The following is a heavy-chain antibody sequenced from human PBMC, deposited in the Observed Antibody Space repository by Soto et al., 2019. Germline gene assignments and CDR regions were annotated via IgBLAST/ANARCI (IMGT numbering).Heavy chain of an antibody. Sequence: EVQLVESGGGLVQPGGSLRLSCAASGFTFSSYDMHWVRQTAGKGLEWVAAIGTTGDAYYPGSATGRFTISRENAKNSLYLQMNNLRVGDTAVYFCAGGRSGWYAEFAFWGQGTQFTVSS. CDR3: AGGRSGWYAEFAF. D-gene: IGHD6-19*01. V-gene: IGHV3-13*01. CDR2: IGTTGDA. CDR1: GFTFSSYD. J-gene: IGHJ4*02.